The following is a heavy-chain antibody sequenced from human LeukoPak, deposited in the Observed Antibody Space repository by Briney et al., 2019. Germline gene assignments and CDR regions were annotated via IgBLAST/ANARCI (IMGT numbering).Heavy chain of an antibody. CDR1: GGTFSSYA. J-gene: IGHJ5*02. D-gene: IGHD3-22*01. CDR2: IIPIFGTA. V-gene: IGHV1-69*05. Sequence: SVKVSCKASGGTFSSYAISWVRQAPGQGLEWMGGIIPIFGTANYAQKFQGRVTITTDESTSTAYMELSSLRSEDTAVYYCASLLYDSSGYYDPWCQGTLVTVSP. CDR3: ASLLYDSSGYYDP.